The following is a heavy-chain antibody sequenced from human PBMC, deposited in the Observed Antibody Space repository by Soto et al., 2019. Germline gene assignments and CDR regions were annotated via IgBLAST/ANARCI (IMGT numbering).Heavy chain of an antibody. CDR3: AKDGGRGDDHYYYDMDV. CDR2: IIPILGIT. D-gene: IGHD2-21*02. J-gene: IGHJ6*02. CDR1: GGTFSSHT. Sequence: QVQLVQSGAEVKKPGSSVKVSCKASGGTFSSHTINWVRQAPGQGLEWMGRIIPILGITNYAQRFQGRVPIIADKLTSTAYMELSSLRSEDTAVYYCAKDGGRGDDHYYYDMDVWGQGTTVTVSS. V-gene: IGHV1-69*08.